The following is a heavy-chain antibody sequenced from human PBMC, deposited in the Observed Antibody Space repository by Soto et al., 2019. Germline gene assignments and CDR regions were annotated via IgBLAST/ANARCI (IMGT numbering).Heavy chain of an antibody. J-gene: IGHJ4*02. CDR1: GFSLSINT. Sequence: CVDLGFSLSINTMSWVRQAPGKGLEWVSAISGSGGSTYYADSVKGRFTISRDNSKNTLYLQMNSLRAEDTAVYYCAKDAVGGSHFDYWGQGTLVTVSS. V-gene: IGHV3-23*01. CDR2: ISGSGGST. CDR3: AKDAVGGSHFDY. D-gene: IGHD2-15*01.